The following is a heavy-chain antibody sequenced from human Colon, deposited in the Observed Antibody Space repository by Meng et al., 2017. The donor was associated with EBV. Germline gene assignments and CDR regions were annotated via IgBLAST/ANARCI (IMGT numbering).Heavy chain of an antibody. CDR2: MDYRGST. Sequence: QVQLQESGSGLVKPSXXLSLTCTVSGDSITSGDYSWNWIRQPPGKGLEWIGYMDYRGSTFYNPSLKSRVTISVDTSKNQFSLKLSSVTAADTAVYFCARGEQLWDYWGQGTLVTVSS. D-gene: IGHD5-18*01. V-gene: IGHV4-30-4*01. J-gene: IGHJ4*02. CDR1: GDSITSGDYS. CDR3: ARGEQLWDY.